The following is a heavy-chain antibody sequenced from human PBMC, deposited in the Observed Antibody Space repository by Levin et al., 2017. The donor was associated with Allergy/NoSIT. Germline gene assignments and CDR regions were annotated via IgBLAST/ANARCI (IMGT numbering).Heavy chain of an antibody. CDR2: ISYDGSNK. CDR3: AREMATPYDY. V-gene: IGHV3-30-3*01. Sequence: GESLKISCAASGFTFSSYAMHWVRQAPGKGLEWVAVISYDGSNKYYADSVKGRFTISRDNSKNTLYLQMNSLRAEDTAVYYCAREMATPYDYWGQGTLVTVSS. J-gene: IGHJ4*02. CDR1: GFTFSSYA. D-gene: IGHD5-24*01.